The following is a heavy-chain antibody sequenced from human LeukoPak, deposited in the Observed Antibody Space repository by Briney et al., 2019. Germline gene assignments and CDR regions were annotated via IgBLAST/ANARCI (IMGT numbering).Heavy chain of an antibody. CDR2: IYYSGATT. CDR1: GDSISSSYY. Sequence: SETLSLTCVVSGDSISSSYYWSWVRQPPGKGLEWIGEIYYSGATTNYNPSLESRVTMSLDKSKNQFSLRLSSVTAADTAVYYCTRNGDYCLDYWGQGTLVTVSS. V-gene: IGHV4/OR15-8*02. D-gene: IGHD4-17*01. CDR3: TRNGDYCLDY. J-gene: IGHJ4*02.